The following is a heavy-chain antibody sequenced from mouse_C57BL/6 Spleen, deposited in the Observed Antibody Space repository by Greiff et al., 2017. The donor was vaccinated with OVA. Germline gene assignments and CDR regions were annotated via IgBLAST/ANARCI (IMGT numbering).Heavy chain of an antibody. CDR1: GYSITSGYY. D-gene: IGHD1-1*01. CDR2: ISYDGSN. V-gene: IGHV3-6*01. Sequence: DVQLQESGPGLVKPSQSLSLTCSVTGYSITSGYYWNWIRQFPGNKLEWMGYISYDGSNNYNPSLKNRISITRDTSKNQFFLKLNSVTTEDTATYYCAREGYGSSYDAMDYWGQGTSVTVSS. J-gene: IGHJ4*01. CDR3: AREGYGSSYDAMDY.